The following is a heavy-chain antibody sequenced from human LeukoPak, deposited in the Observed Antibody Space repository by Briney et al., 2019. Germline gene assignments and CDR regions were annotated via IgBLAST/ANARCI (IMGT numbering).Heavy chain of an antibody. J-gene: IGHJ6*02. CDR2: IGTAGDT. Sequence: GGSLRLSCAASGFTFSSYDMHWVRQATGKGLEWDSAIGTAGDTYYPGSVKGRFTISRENAKNSLYLQMNSLRAGDTAVYYCARARMVRGDDPPYYYYYGMDVWGQGTTVTVSS. D-gene: IGHD3-10*01. CDR3: ARARMVRGDDPPYYYYYGMDV. V-gene: IGHV3-13*01. CDR1: GFTFSSYD.